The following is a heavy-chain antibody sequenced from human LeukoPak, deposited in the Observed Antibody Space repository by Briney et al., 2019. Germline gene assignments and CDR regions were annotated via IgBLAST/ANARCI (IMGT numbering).Heavy chain of an antibody. Sequence: GGSLRLSCAASGFTFSSFSMNWVRQAPGKGLEWVSYISSSSSTIYYADSVKGRFTISRDNAKNSLYLQMDSLRAEDTAVYYCAGGLLGCSGGSCYPTDYWGQGTMVIVSS. CDR2: ISSSSSTI. D-gene: IGHD2-15*01. V-gene: IGHV3-48*04. CDR1: GFTFSSFS. CDR3: AGGLLGCSGGSCYPTDY. J-gene: IGHJ4*02.